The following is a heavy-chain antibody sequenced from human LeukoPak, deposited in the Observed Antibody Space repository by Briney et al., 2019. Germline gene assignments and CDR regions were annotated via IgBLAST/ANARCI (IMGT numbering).Heavy chain of an antibody. CDR3: ARQKGIAAAQFDY. CDR1: GGSISSSSYY. CDR2: IYYSGST. D-gene: IGHD6-13*01. Sequence: SETLSLTCTVSGGSISSSSYYWGWIRQPPGKGLEWIGSIYYSGSTYYNPSLKSRVTISVDTSKNQFSLKLSSVTAADTAVYYCARQKGIAAAQFDYWAQGTLVTVSS. J-gene: IGHJ4*02. V-gene: IGHV4-39*01.